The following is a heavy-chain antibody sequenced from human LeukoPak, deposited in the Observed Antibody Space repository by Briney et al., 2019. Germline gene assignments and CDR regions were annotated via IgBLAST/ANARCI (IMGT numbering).Heavy chain of an antibody. CDR1: GGSVNRYY. CDR2: IYYSGAT. Sequence: SETLSLTCSVSGGSVNRYYWSWIRQPPGKGLEWIGFIYYSGATNYSPSLESRVTISIDTPRSQFSLRLTSVTAADTAVYFCARSTNYYYFYLDVWGRGTTVTVS. CDR3: ARSTNYYYFYLDV. V-gene: IGHV4-59*02. J-gene: IGHJ6*03.